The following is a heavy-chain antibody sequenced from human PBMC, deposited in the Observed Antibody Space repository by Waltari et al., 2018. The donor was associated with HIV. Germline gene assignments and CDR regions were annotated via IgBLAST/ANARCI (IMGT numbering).Heavy chain of an antibody. CDR3: ARSSGWSYFDY. V-gene: IGHV1-8*01. CDR1: GYTFSNYD. CDR2: MNPKSGNT. J-gene: IGHJ4*01. Sequence: QVQLVQSGTVVKRPAALVKVSCEAPGYTFSNYDLYWVRQAPGQGLEWMGWMNPKSGNTGFAQKLKGRVTLTRNTSISTAYMELRSLRSEDTAVYFCARSSGWSYFDYWGRGTLVTVPS. D-gene: IGHD2-15*01.